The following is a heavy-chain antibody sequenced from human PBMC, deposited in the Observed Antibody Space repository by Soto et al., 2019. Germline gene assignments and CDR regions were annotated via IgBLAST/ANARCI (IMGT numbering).Heavy chain of an antibody. V-gene: IGHV3-49*05. J-gene: IGHJ6*02. D-gene: IGHD3-10*01. CDR1: GFTFGDYD. CDR3: TRGEDNYGRPRMYV. CDR2: LRSKAYVRTT. Sequence: EVQLVESGGDLVKPGRSLRLSCTTSGFTFGDYDMSWIRQAPGKGLEWVGVLRSKAYVRTTHYAASVKGRCTISGDDSISIAYRQMNSLKTEDTAVYYCTRGEDNYGRPRMYVWCQGTTVTVSS.